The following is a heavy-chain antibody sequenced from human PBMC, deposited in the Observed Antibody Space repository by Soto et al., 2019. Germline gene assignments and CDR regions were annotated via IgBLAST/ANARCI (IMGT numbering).Heavy chain of an antibody. CDR1: GFNFSRYA. CDR2: TDPSGGGK. Sequence: EGQLLESGGGLVQPGGSLRLSCAASGFNFSRYAMTWVRQTPGKGLEWVSTTDPSGGGKYYGDSVKGRFIISRDNSKSTLSLHMSTLRAEDTAIYYCAKEGGRSHSTFDLAYYYGVDIWGQGTTVTVSS. V-gene: IGHV3-23*01. D-gene: IGHD3-16*01. CDR3: AKEGGRSHSTFDLAYYYGVDI. J-gene: IGHJ6*02.